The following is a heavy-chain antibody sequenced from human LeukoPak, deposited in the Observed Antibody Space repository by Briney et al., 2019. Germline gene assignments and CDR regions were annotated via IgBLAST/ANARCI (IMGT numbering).Heavy chain of an antibody. CDR3: ARDRVMYYYENNGY. CDR1: GFSVSGNY. V-gene: IGHV3-66*01. Sequence: GGSLRLSCAASGFSVSGNYMSWVRQAPGKGLEWVSTIYSGGSTYYADSVKGRFTISRDNSKNTLFLQMNRLRVEDTAVYYCARDRVMYYYENNGYWGQGTLVTVSS. J-gene: IGHJ4*02. D-gene: IGHD3-22*01. CDR2: IYSGGST.